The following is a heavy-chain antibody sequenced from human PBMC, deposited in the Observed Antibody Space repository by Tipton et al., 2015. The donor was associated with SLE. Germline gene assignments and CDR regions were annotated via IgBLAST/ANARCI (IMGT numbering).Heavy chain of an antibody. D-gene: IGHD3-22*01. J-gene: IGHJ6*03. V-gene: IGHV3-21*01. CDR1: GFTFGDYA. Sequence: SLRLSCTASGFTFGDYAMSRVRQAPGKGLEWVSSISSTSSYIYYADSVKGRFTISRDNAKNSLYLQMNSLRAEDSALYYCARDYYDSSGYSYYYYMDVWGKGTTVTVSS. CDR3: ARDYYDSSGYSYYYYMDV. CDR2: ISSTSSYI.